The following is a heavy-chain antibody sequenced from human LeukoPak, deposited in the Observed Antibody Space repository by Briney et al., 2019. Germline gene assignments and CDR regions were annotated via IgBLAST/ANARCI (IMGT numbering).Heavy chain of an antibody. Sequence: SETLSLTCTVSGGSISSYYWSWIRQPPGKGLEWIGYINYSGSTNYNPSLKSRVTISVDTSKNQFSQTLSSVTAADTAVYYCARLLWFGESQDAFDIWGQGTMVTVSS. CDR2: INYSGST. CDR3: ARLLWFGESQDAFDI. J-gene: IGHJ3*02. V-gene: IGHV4-59*08. D-gene: IGHD3-10*01. CDR1: GGSISSYY.